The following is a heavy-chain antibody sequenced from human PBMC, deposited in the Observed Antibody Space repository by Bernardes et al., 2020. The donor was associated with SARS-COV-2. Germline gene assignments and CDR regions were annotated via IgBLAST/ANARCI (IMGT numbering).Heavy chain of an antibody. CDR2: ISHDGNNK. CDR1: GFTFSNYV. J-gene: IGHJ4*02. V-gene: IGHV3-30*03. CDR3: ARVRYSSSWYWDY. D-gene: IGHD6-13*01. Sequence: GGSLRLSCAASGFTFSNYVMYWVRQAPGKGLEWVALISHDGNNKHYADFVSGRFTISRDNSKNTLSLQMNSLRAEDTAVYYCARVRYSSSWYWDYWGQGTLVTVSS.